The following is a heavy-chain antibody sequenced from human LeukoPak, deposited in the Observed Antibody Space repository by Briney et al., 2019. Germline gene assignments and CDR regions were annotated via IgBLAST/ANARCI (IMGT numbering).Heavy chain of an antibody. CDR3: ARGHYDFWSGYYGPPDY. V-gene: IGHV4-30-2*01. CDR1: GGSISSGGYS. Sequence: SETLSLTCAVSGGSISSGGYSWSWIRQPPGKGLDWIGYIYHSGSTYYNPSLKSRVTISVDRSKNQFSLKLSSVTAADTAVYYCARGHYDFWSGYYGPPDYWGQGTLVTVSS. J-gene: IGHJ4*02. D-gene: IGHD3-3*01. CDR2: IYHSGST.